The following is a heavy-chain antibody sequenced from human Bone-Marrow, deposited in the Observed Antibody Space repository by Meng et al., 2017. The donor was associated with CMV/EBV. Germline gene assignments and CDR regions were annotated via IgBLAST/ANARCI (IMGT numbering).Heavy chain of an antibody. CDR1: GFTFNTYY. V-gene: IGHV3-7*01. J-gene: IGHJ6*02. D-gene: IGHD2-8*01. CDR3: ARDRGYCTIGVCDPHHDYYGMDV. CDR2: IKQDGSER. Sequence: GGSLRLSCAASGFTFNTYYMSWVRQAPGKGLEWVANIKQDGSERYYVDSVKGRFTVSRDNAKGSLFLQMNSLRAEDTAVYYCARDRGYCTIGVCDPHHDYYGMDVWGQGTTVTVSS.